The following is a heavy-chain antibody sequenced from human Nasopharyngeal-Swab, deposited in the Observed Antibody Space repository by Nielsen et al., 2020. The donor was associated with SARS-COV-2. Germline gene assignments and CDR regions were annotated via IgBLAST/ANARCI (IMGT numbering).Heavy chain of an antibody. V-gene: IGHV1-69*13. D-gene: IGHD3-22*01. CDR2: IIPIFGTA. J-gene: IGHJ4*02. CDR1: GGTFSSYA. CDR3: ARGGYHDSSGYFLLGY. Sequence: SVKVSCKASGGTFSSYAISWVRQAPGQGLEWMGGIIPIFGTANYAQKFQGRVTITADESTSTAYMELSSLRSEDTAVYYCARGGYHDSSGYFLLGYWGQGTLVTVSS.